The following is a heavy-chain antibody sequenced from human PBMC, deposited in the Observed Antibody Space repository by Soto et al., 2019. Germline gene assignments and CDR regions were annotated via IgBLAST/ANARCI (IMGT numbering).Heavy chain of an antibody. CDR1: GVSLTSGKC. Sequence: SETLSLTCAVSGVSLTSGKCWTWVRQSPQKGLEYIGEIFHDGTANYYPSFERRVAMSVDTSRNQFSLKLTSVTAADTAVYFCARLVYDTRLNYMYFDFWGPGTLVTVSS. D-gene: IGHD3-10*01. V-gene: IGHV4-4*02. J-gene: IGHJ4*02. CDR2: IFHDGTA. CDR3: ARLVYDTRLNYMYFDF.